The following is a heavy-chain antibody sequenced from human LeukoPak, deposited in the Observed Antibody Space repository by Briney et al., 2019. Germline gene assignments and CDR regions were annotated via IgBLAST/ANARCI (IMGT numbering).Heavy chain of an antibody. V-gene: IGHV4-59*01. D-gene: IGHD4-17*01. CDR2: IYYSGST. J-gene: IGHJ6*03. CDR1: GGSISRYY. Sequence: KPSGTLSLTCTVSGGSISRYYWSWIRQPPGKGLEWIGYIYYSGSTNYNPSLKSRVTISVDTSKNQFSLKLSSVTAADTAVYYCARGHGDYASPYYYYYMDVWGKGTTVTVSS. CDR3: ARGHGDYASPYYYYYMDV.